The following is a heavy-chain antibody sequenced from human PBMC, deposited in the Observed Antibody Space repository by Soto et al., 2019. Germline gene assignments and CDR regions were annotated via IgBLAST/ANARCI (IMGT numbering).Heavy chain of an antibody. V-gene: IGHV4-34*01. CDR2: INHSGST. Sequence: PLETLSLTCAVYGESFSGYYWSWIRQPPGKGLEWIGEINHSGSTNYNPSLKSRVTMSVDTSKNQFSLKLSSVTAADTAVYYCAGNIVATISSFDYWGQGTLVTVSS. CDR1: GESFSGYY. CDR3: AGNIVATISSFDY. J-gene: IGHJ4*02. D-gene: IGHD5-12*01.